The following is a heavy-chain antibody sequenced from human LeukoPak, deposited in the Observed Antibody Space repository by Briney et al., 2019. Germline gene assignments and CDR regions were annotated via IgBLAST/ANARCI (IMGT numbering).Heavy chain of an antibody. D-gene: IGHD2-8*01. Sequence: KSSETLSLTCTVCGGSISISNYWGWIRQPPGKGLEWIGSVYYTGSTYYNPSLKSRVTISVDTSKNQFSLKLNSLTAADTAVYYCASQRRYCTNGVCFKAFDYWGQGSLVTVSS. V-gene: IGHV4-39*01. CDR1: GGSISISNY. J-gene: IGHJ4*02. CDR2: VYYTGST. CDR3: ASQRRYCTNGVCFKAFDY.